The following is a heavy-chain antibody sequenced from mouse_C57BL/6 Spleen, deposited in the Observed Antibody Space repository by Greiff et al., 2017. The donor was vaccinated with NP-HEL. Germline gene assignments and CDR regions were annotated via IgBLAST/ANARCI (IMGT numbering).Heavy chain of an antibody. CDR2: INPGSGGT. CDR1: GYAFTNYL. D-gene: IGHD1-1*01. Sequence: VQLQQSGAELVRPGTSVKVSCKASGYAFTNYLIEWVKQRPGQGLEWIGVINPGSGGTNYNEKFKGKATLTADKSSSTAYMQLSSLTSEDSAVYFCARGDITTVVAHYYAMDYWGQGTSVTVSS. CDR3: ARGDITTVVAHYYAMDY. J-gene: IGHJ4*01. V-gene: IGHV1-54*01.